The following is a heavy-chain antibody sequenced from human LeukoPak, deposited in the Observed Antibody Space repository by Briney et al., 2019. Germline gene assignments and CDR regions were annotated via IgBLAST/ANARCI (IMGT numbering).Heavy chain of an antibody. CDR3: ARGFEGEPLGY. D-gene: IGHD3-16*01. V-gene: IGHV1-2*02. CDR2: INPNSGDT. CDR1: GYTFTGYY. J-gene: IGHJ4*02. Sequence: ASVKVSCKASGYTFTGYYMHWVRQAPGQGLEWMGWINPNSGDTNYAQKFQGRVTMTRDTSISTAYMELSRLRSDDTAVYYCARGFEGEPLGYWGQGTLVTVSS.